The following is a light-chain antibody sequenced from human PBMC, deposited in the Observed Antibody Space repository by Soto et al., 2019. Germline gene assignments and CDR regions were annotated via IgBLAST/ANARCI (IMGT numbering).Light chain of an antibody. V-gene: IGKV1-5*01. CDR3: QQYNSYPRT. J-gene: IGKJ2*01. CDR1: QSISTR. Sequence: DIQMTQSRSTLSASVGDRVTITCRASQSISTRLAWYQQKPGKAPNLLIYDVSSLESGVPSRFSGGGSGSEFTLTISSLQPDDFATYYCQQYNSYPRTFGQGTKLEIK. CDR2: DVS.